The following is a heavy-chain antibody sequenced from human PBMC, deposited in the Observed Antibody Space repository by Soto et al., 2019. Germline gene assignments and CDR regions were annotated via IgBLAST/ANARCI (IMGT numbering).Heavy chain of an antibody. J-gene: IGHJ5*02. D-gene: IGHD4-17*01. CDR2: IYYGGTT. CDR1: GGSISSGGYY. Sequence: TSETLSLTCTVSGGSISSGGYYWSRIRQHPGKGLEWIGYIYYGGTTNYNPSLKSRVTISVDTSKNQFSLKLTSVTAADTAVYYCARAVTVVWFDPWGQGTLVTVSS. V-gene: IGHV4-61*08. CDR3: ARAVTVVWFDP.